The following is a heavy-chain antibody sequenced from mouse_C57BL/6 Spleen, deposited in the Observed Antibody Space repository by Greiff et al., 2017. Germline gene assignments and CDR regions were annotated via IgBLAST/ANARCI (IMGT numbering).Heavy chain of an antibody. V-gene: IGHV7-3*01. CDR1: GFTFTDYY. CDR2: IRNKANGYTT. J-gene: IGHJ3*01. D-gene: IGHD2-4*01. Sequence: EVKLVESGGGLVQPGGSLSLSCAASGFTFTDYYMSWVRQPPGKALEWLGFIRNKANGYTTEYSASVKGRFTVSRDNSQSILYLQMNALRAEDSATYYCARHYDYTWFAYWGQGTLVTVSA. CDR3: ARHYDYTWFAY.